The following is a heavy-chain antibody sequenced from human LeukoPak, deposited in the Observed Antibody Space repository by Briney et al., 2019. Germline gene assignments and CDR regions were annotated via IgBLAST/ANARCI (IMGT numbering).Heavy chain of an antibody. J-gene: IGHJ6*03. CDR2: INPNSGST. CDR3: ASAYTAMVSISCYYFMDV. D-gene: IGHD5-18*01. Sequence: ASVKVSCKASGYTFTDYYIHWVRQAPGQGLEWMGRINPNSGSTNYAQKFQGRVSMTRDTSISTAYIELSRLRSDDTAVYYCASAYTAMVSISCYYFMDVWGKGNTVSVSS. V-gene: IGHV1-2*02. CDR1: GYTFTDYY.